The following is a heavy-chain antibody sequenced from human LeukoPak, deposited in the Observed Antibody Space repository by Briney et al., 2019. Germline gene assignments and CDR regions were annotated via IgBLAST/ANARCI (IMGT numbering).Heavy chain of an antibody. CDR3: ARDDGDGYGMDV. CDR2: INPNSGGT. J-gene: IGHJ6*02. D-gene: IGHD2-21*02. Sequence: ASVKVSCKASGYTFTGYYMHWVRQASGQGLEWMGWINPNSGGTNYAQKFQGWVTMTRDTSISTAYMELSRLRSDDTAVYYCARDDGDGYGMDVWGQGTTVTVSS. CDR1: GYTFTGYY. V-gene: IGHV1-2*04.